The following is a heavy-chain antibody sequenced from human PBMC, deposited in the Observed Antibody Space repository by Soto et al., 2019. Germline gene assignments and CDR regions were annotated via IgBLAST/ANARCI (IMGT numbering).Heavy chain of an antibody. J-gene: IGHJ6*02. CDR3: ARSASTLVGVVAIPPHYHSEMDV. V-gene: IGHV1-69*01. D-gene: IGHD3-3*01. Sequence: QVQLVQSGAEVKKPGSSVKVSCKASGGTFNRYAISWVRQAPGQGLEWMGGIIPIFGIGNDAQRFQGRVTITADEATGTAYRELSSRRAEDTGVYYCARSASTLVGVVAIPPHYHSEMDVWGQGTTVTVSS. CDR2: IIPIFGIG. CDR1: GGTFNRYA.